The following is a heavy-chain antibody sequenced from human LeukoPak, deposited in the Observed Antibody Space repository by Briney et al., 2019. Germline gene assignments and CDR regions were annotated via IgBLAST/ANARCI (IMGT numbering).Heavy chain of an antibody. Sequence: GGSLRLSCAASGFTFNSYAMSWVRQAPGKGLKWVSAISDSGGITYYADSVKGRFTISRDNSKNTLYLQMNSLRAEDTAVYYCARDYQLGRAWFDPWGQGTLVTVSS. J-gene: IGHJ5*02. CDR3: ARDYQLGRAWFDP. V-gene: IGHV3-23*01. D-gene: IGHD5-24*01. CDR1: GFTFNSYA. CDR2: ISDSGGIT.